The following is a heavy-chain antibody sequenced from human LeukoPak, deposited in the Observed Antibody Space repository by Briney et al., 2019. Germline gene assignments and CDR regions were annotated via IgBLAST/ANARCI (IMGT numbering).Heavy chain of an antibody. Sequence: GASVKVSCKASGYTFTGYYMHWVRQAPGQGLEWMGWINPNSGGTNYAQKFQGRVTMTRDTSISTAYMELSRLRSDDTAVYYCAKRMVRGVIHDAFDIWGQGTMVTVSS. CDR1: GYTFTGYY. J-gene: IGHJ3*02. D-gene: IGHD3-10*01. CDR2: INPNSGGT. V-gene: IGHV1-2*02. CDR3: AKRMVRGVIHDAFDI.